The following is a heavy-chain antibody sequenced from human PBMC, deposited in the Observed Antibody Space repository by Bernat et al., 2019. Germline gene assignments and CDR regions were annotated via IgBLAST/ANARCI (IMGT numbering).Heavy chain of an antibody. J-gene: IGHJ4*02. D-gene: IGHD2/OR15-2a*01. CDR2: ISGSGGST. Sequence: EVQLLESGGGLVQPGGSLRLSCAASGFTFSSYAMSWVRQAPGKGLEWVSAISGSGGSTCYATAAKGRFTSSRDNSKNTLYLQMNSLRAEDTAVYYCAKDPGWSPGTTLGYWGQGTLVTVSS. CDR3: AKDPGWSPGTTLGY. V-gene: IGHV3-23*01. CDR1: GFTFSSYA.